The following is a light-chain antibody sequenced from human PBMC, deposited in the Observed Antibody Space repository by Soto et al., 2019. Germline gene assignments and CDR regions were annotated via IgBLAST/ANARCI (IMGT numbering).Light chain of an antibody. J-gene: IGLJ3*02. CDR2: EVR. CDR1: SSDVGGHNY. CDR3: TSYSSSSTPWV. Sequence: QSALTQPASVSGSPGQSITISCAGTSSDVGGHNYVSWYQQHPGKAPKLIIYEVRDRPSGVSDRFSGSKSGNTASLTISGLQAEDEADYHCTSYSSSSTPWVFGGGTKLTVL. V-gene: IGLV2-14*01.